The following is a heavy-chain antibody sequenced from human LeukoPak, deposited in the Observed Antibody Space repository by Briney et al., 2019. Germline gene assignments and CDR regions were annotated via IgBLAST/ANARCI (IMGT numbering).Heavy chain of an antibody. CDR3: ARKENCSGGSCYYY. V-gene: IGHV1-2*06. CDR2: INPNSGGT. CDR1: GYTFTGYY. J-gene: IGHJ4*02. D-gene: IGHD2-15*01. Sequence: ASVKVSCKASGYTFTGYYMHWVRQAPGQGLEWMGRINPNSGGTNYAQKFQGRVTMTRDTSISTAYMELSRLRSDDTAVYYCARKENCSGGSCYYYWGQGTLVTVSS.